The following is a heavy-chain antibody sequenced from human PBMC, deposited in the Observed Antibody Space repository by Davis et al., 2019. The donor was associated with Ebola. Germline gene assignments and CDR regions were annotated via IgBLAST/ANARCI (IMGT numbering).Heavy chain of an antibody. V-gene: IGHV1-46*01. D-gene: IGHD3-3*01. CDR3: AKRQRITIFGGYGKELDV. CDR2: INPSGGST. CDR1: GYTFTSYY. J-gene: IGHJ6*02. Sequence: AASVKVSCKASGYTFTSYYMHWVRQAPGQGLEWMGIINPSGGSTSYAQKFQGRVTMTRDTSTSTVYMELSSLRSEDTAVYYCAKRQRITIFGGYGKELDVWGQGTTVTVSS.